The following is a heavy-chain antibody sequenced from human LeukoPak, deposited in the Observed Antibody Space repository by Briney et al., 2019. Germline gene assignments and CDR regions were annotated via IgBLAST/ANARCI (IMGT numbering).Heavy chain of an antibody. Sequence: PSETLSLTCAVYRGSFSGYYWSWIRQPPGKGLEWIGEINHSGSTNYNPSLKSRVTISVDTSKNQFSLKLSSVTAADTSVYYCARGPLEAAAGLRAGRRFDPWGQGTLVTVSS. CDR1: RGSFSGYY. CDR3: ARGPLEAAAGLRAGRRFDP. CDR2: INHSGST. V-gene: IGHV4-34*01. J-gene: IGHJ5*02. D-gene: IGHD6-13*01.